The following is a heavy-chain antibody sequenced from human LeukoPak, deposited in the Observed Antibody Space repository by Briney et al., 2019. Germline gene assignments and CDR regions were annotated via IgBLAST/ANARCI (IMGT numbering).Heavy chain of an antibody. CDR1: GFTFSSYS. CDR3: ARRRYCSSTSCPAAHYYYYGMDV. V-gene: IGHV3-48*02. Sequence: GGSLRLSCAASGFTFSSYSMNWVRQAPGKGLEWVSYISSSSSTIYYADSVKGRFTISRDNAKNSLYLQMNSLRDEDTAVYYCARRRYCSSTSCPAAHYYYYGMDVWGQGTTVTVSS. D-gene: IGHD2-2*01. CDR2: ISSSSSTI. J-gene: IGHJ6*02.